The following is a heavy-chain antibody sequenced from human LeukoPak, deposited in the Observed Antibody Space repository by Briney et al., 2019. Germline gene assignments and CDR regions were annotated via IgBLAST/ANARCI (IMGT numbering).Heavy chain of an antibody. CDR2: IYPGDSDT. V-gene: IGHV5-51*01. Sequence: GESLKISCKASGYSFTTHWIGWVRQMPGKGLEWVGIIYPGDSDTRYSPSFQGQVTISADKSISTAYLQWSSLKASDTAMYYCARRRGGSYVRDAFDIWGQGTMVTVSS. CDR1: GYSFTTHW. J-gene: IGHJ3*02. CDR3: ARRRGGSYVRDAFDI. D-gene: IGHD1-26*01.